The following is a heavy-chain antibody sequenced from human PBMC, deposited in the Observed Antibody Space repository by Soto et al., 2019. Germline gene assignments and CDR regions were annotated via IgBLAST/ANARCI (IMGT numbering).Heavy chain of an antibody. J-gene: IGHJ6*02. D-gene: IGHD3-10*01. CDR3: AKASLARGYDYGMDV. CDR2: ISGGDDST. V-gene: IGHV3-23*01. Sequence: EVQLSESGGGLVQPGESLRLSCAASGFTFSSNAMSWVRQAPGKGLEWVSSISGGDDSTYSADSVKGRFTVSRDISKNTLYLQMNSLKAEDTAVYYCAKASLARGYDYGMDVWGQGTTVTVSS. CDR1: GFTFSSNA.